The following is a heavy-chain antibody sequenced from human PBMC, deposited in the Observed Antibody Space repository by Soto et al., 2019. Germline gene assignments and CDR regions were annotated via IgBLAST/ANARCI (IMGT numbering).Heavy chain of an antibody. Sequence: TLSLTCAVYGGSFSGYYWSWIRQPPGKGLEWIGKINHSGSTNYNPSLKSRVTITVYTSKNQFSLKLSSVTAADTAVYYCARLSGSYYYYYGMDVWGQGTTVTVSS. D-gene: IGHD1-26*01. CDR1: GGSFSGYY. J-gene: IGHJ6*02. CDR2: INHSGST. CDR3: ARLSGSYYYYYGMDV. V-gene: IGHV4-34*01.